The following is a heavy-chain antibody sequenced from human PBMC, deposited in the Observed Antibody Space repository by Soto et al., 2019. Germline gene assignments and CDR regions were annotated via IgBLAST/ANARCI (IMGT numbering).Heavy chain of an antibody. V-gene: IGHV1-69*12. CDR2: IMPVFGTA. CDR3: ARGAYTKIVVVIYDAFEI. D-gene: IGHD3-22*01. Sequence: QVQLVQSGAEVKKPGSSVKVSCKASGATLNTFINYGITWVRQAPGQGLEWMGGIMPVFGTANYAQKFQGRVTISADESTRTDYMELRSLRFENTAVYYCARGAYTKIVVVIYDAFEIWGQGTMVTVSS. CDR1: GATLNTFINYG. J-gene: IGHJ3*02.